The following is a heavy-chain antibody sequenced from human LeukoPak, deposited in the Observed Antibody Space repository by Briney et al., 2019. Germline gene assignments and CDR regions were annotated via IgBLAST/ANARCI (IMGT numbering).Heavy chain of an antibody. Sequence: GESLKISCKGSGYSFTSYWIGWVRQMPGKGLEWMGIIYPGDSDTRYSPSFRGQVTNSADKSISTAYLQWSSLKASDTAMYYCARRPGYSSGWRGPYYFDYWGQGTLVTVSS. V-gene: IGHV5-51*01. CDR1: GYSFTSYW. CDR2: IYPGDSDT. J-gene: IGHJ4*02. CDR3: ARRPGYSSGWRGPYYFDY. D-gene: IGHD6-19*01.